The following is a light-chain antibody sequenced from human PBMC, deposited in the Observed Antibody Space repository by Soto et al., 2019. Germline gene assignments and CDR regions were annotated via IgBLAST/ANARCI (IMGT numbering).Light chain of an antibody. CDR2: DAS. J-gene: IGKJ4*01. CDR3: QQYGSSPT. V-gene: IGKV3-20*01. Sequence: EIVLTQSPGTLSVSPGDRVTLSCRASQSISINLAWYQHKPGQAPRLLIYDASTRATGIPNRYSGSGSGTDFTLTISRLEPEDSAVYYCQQYGSSPTFGGGTKVDIK. CDR1: QSISIN.